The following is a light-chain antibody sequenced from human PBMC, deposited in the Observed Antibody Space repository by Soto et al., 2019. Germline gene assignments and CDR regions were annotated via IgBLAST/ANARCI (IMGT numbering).Light chain of an antibody. CDR1: QYIGSN. CDR3: QQYNNWPPWT. Sequence: EIVMTQSPATLSVSPGERATLSCRASQYIGSNLAWYQQKPGQAPRLLIYGASTRATGIPARFSGSGSGTEFTLTISSLQSEDFAVYYCQQYNNWPPWTFGQGTKVDI. CDR2: GAS. J-gene: IGKJ1*01. V-gene: IGKV3-15*01.